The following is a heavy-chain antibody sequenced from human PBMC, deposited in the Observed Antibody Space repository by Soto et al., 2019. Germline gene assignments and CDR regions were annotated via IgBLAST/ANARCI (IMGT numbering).Heavy chain of an antibody. CDR1: GYTFPSYD. V-gene: IGHV1-8*01. D-gene: IGHD3-3*01. CDR3: ARSSITRSEWLLFPTTGWRHDYPIDV. Sequence: QVQLVQSGAEVKKPGASVKVSCKSSGYTFPSYDITWVRQATGQGLEWMGWMNPNSGNTLYAQKFQVRRTMTRNTSINTAYMEVSSMRSEDTTVHYCARSSITRSEWLLFPTTGWRHDYPIDVWGQGTTVTVSS. CDR2: MNPNSGNT. J-gene: IGHJ6*02.